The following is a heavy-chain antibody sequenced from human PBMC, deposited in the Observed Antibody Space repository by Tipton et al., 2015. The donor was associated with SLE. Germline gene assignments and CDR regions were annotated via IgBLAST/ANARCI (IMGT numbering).Heavy chain of an antibody. V-gene: IGHV4-4*02. CDR2: IYHSGST. D-gene: IGHD4-11*01. J-gene: IGHJ4*02. CDR3: ARGAVTTVTLDY. Sequence: TLSLTCAVSGGSISSSNWWSWVRQPPGKGLEWIGSIYHSGSTYYNPSLKSRVTISVDTSKNQFSLKLSSVTAADTAVYYCARGAVTTVTLDYWGQGTLVTVSS. CDR1: GGSISSSNW.